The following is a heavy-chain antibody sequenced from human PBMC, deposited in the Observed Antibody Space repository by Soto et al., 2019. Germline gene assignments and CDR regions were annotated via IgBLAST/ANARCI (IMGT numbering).Heavy chain of an antibody. CDR2: IYYSGST. CDR3: AREVAGIVNWFAP. J-gene: IGHJ5*02. V-gene: IGHV4-31*03. CDR1: GGSISSGGYY. Sequence: QVQLQESGPGLVKPSQTLSLTCTVSGGSISSGGYYWSWIPQHPGKGLEWIGYIYYSGSTYYNPCLKSRVTIAVDKSKNRSSLKLSSVTVAEMAVYYCAREVAGIVNWFAPWGQGTLVTVSS. D-gene: IGHD3-10*01.